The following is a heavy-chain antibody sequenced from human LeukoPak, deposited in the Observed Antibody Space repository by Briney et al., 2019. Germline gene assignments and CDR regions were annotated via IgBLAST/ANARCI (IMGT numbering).Heavy chain of an antibody. Sequence: PGGSLRLSCAGSGFTFSSYWMHWVRQAPGKGLVWVSRISTDASSTTYADSVKGRFTISRDNAKGTLYLQMRSLRAEDTAVYYCTGHHQAYSRTYWGQGTLVTVSS. CDR1: GFTFSSYW. CDR3: TGHHQAYSRTY. CDR2: ISTDASST. V-gene: IGHV3-74*01. J-gene: IGHJ4*02. D-gene: IGHD4-11*01.